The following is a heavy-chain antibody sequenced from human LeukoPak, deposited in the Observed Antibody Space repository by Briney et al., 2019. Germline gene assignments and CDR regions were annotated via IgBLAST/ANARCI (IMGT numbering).Heavy chain of an antibody. Sequence: GGSLRLSCAASGFTFSSYAMSWVRQAPGKGLEWVSAISGSGGSTYYADSVKGRFTISRDNSKNTLYLQMNSLRAEDTAVYYCAKDLDDSSGYPLGPYYYYGMDVWGQGTTVTVSS. CDR2: ISGSGGST. D-gene: IGHD3-22*01. CDR3: AKDLDDSSGYPLGPYYYYGMDV. CDR1: GFTFSSYA. V-gene: IGHV3-23*01. J-gene: IGHJ6*02.